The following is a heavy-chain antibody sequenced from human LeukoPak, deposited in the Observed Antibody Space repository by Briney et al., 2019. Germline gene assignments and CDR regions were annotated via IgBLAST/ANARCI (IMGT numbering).Heavy chain of an antibody. CDR2: IHSGGST. CDR3: AKKSPDSSGNPAYD. J-gene: IGHJ4*02. Sequence: GSLILSCAASGFPVSSNYMIWVRQAPGKGLEWVSVIHSGGSTNYADSVKGRFTISRDSSRNTLFLHMNTLRAEDTAIYYCAKKSPDSSGNPAYDWGQGTLVTVSS. V-gene: IGHV3-53*01. D-gene: IGHD4-23*01. CDR1: GFPVSSNY.